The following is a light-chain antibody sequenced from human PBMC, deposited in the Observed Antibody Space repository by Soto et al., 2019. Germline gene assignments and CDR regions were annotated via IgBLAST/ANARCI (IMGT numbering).Light chain of an antibody. J-gene: IGKJ4*01. CDR3: QQYNLKSPS. Sequence: IQMTQSPSTLSASIGDRVTITCRASQNISSWLSWYQQKPGKAPNLLIYQASILESGVSSRFSGSGSGTEFSLTISSLQPDDLATFYCQQYNLKSPSFGGGTKVDIK. V-gene: IGKV1-5*03. CDR1: QNISSW. CDR2: QAS.